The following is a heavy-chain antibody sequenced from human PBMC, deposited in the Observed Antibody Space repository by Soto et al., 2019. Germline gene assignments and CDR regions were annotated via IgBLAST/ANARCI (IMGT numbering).Heavy chain of an antibody. J-gene: IGHJ4*02. D-gene: IGHD3-3*01. V-gene: IGHV3-30*18. Sequence: QVQRVESGGGVVQPGRSLRLSCAASGFTFSSYGKHWVRQAPGKGLEWVAVISYDGSNKYYADSVKGRFTISRDNSKNTLYLQMNSLRADDTAVYYCAKDNRYDYYDFWSGYFGGYWGQRTLVTVSS. CDR2: ISYDGSNK. CDR1: GFTFSSYG. CDR3: AKDNRYDYYDFWSGYFGGY.